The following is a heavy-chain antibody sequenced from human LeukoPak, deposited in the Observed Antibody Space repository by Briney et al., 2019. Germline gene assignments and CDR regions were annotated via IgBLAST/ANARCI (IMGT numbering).Heavy chain of an antibody. Sequence: SETLSLTCTVSGGSISSSSYYWGWIRQPPGKGLEWIGSIYYSGSTYYNPSLKSRVTIPIDTSKNQFSLKLSSVTAADTAVYYCARILTEPKYYYDSSGYYQFDYWGQGTLVTVSS. CDR1: GGSISSSSYY. CDR3: ARILTEPKYYYDSSGYYQFDY. V-gene: IGHV4-39*01. J-gene: IGHJ4*02. D-gene: IGHD3-22*01. CDR2: IYYSGST.